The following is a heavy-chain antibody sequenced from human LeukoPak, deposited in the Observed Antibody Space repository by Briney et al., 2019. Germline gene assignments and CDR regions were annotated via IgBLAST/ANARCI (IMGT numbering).Heavy chain of an antibody. CDR1: GFIFSNHY. D-gene: IGHD6-19*01. CDR3: TRVIVAVPGYFDYFDF. J-gene: IGHJ4*02. Sequence: GGSLRLSCTASGFIFSNHYMRWNRQAPGKGLEWVANINEDGSNKWHLGSVKGRFTVSRDNARNSLYLQMNSLRVEDTAVYYCTRVIVAVPGYFDYFDFWGQGVLVTVSS. V-gene: IGHV3-7*01. CDR2: INEDGSNK.